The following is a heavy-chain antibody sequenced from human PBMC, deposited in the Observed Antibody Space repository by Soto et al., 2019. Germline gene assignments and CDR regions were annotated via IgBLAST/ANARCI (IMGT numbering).Heavy chain of an antibody. J-gene: IGHJ6*03. CDR2: ISGSGGST. CDR3: AKGDYDFWSGFLPNYYYMDV. D-gene: IGHD3-3*01. Sequence: PGGSLRLSCAASGFTFSSYAMSWVRQAPGKGLEWVSAISGSGGSTYYADSVKGRFTISRDNSKNTLYLQMNSLRAEDTVVYYCAKGDYDFWSGFLPNYYYMDVWGKGTTVTVS. CDR1: GFTFSSYA. V-gene: IGHV3-23*01.